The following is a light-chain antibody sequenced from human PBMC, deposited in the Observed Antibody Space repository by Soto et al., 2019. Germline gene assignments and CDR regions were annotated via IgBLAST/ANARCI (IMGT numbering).Light chain of an antibody. CDR1: QSVSSY. CDR3: QHRSIWPR. CDR2: DAS. Sequence: EIVLAQSPATLYLSPGERATLSCRASQSVSSYLAWYQQKPGQAARLLIYDASNRATGIPARFSGSGSGTYFPLTISSLEPEDFAVYFCQHRSIWPRFGVGTKVEVK. V-gene: IGKV3-11*01. J-gene: IGKJ4*01.